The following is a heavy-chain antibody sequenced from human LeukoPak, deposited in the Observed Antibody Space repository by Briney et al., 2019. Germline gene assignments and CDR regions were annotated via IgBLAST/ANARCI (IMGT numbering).Heavy chain of an antibody. J-gene: IGHJ4*02. V-gene: IGHV1-46*01. CDR2: VNPSGGAT. CDR1: GYTFTSYY. Sequence: GASVKVSCKASGYTFTSYYIHWVRQAPGQGLEWMGIVNPSGGATSYAQEFQGRVTMTRDTSTATVYMELSSLRSEDTAVYYCARDVGATYHFVYWGQGTVVTVSS. D-gene: IGHD1-26*01. CDR3: ARDVGATYHFVY.